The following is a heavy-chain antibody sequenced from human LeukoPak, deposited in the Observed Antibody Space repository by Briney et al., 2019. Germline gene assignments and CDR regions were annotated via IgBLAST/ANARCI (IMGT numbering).Heavy chain of an antibody. CDR2: IIPILGIA. Sequence: SVKVSCKASGGTFSSYAISWVRQAPGQGLEWMGRIIPILGIANYAQKFQGRVTITADKSTSTAYVELSSLRSEDTAVYYCARGDYYDSSGDIDYWGQGTLVTVSS. J-gene: IGHJ4*02. CDR1: GGTFSSYA. V-gene: IGHV1-69*04. CDR3: ARGDYYDSSGDIDY. D-gene: IGHD3-22*01.